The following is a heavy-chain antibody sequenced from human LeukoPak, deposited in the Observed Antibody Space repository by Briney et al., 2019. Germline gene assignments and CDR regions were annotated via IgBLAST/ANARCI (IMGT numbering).Heavy chain of an antibody. CDR1: GYTFTGYY. V-gene: IGHV1-2*02. J-gene: IGHJ4*02. D-gene: IGHD3-10*01. CDR2: INPNSGGT. Sequence: GASVKVSCKASGYTFTGYYMHWVRQAPGQGHEWTGWINPNSGGTNYAQKYQGRVTMTRDTSISTAYMELSRLRSDDTAVYYCARGYGSGSLLDYWGQGTLVTVSS. CDR3: ARGYGSGSLLDY.